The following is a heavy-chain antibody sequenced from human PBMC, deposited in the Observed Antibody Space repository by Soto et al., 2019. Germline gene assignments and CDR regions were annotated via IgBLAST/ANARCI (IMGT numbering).Heavy chain of an antibody. CDR1: GFTFSGSA. V-gene: IGHV3-73*01. D-gene: IGHD6-13*01. CDR2: IRSKANSYAT. J-gene: IGHJ6*02. Sequence: PGGSLRLSCAASGFTFSGSAMHWVRQASGKGLEWVGRIRSKANSYATAYAASVKGRFTISRDDSKNTAYLQMNSLKTEDTAVYYCTRRAAAAAVVPYGMDVWGQGTTVTVS. CDR3: TRRAAAAAVVPYGMDV.